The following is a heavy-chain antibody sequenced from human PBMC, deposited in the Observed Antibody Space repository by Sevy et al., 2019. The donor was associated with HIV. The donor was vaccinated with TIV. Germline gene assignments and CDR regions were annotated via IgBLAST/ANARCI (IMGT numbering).Heavy chain of an antibody. CDR2: ISGSGGST. V-gene: IGHV3-23*01. CDR3: AKDRGNDFWSGYKQGMDV. Sequence: GGSLRLSCAASGFTFSSYAMSWVRQAPGKGLEWVSAISGSGGSTYYADSVKGRFTISRDHSKNTLYLQMNSLIAEDTAVYYCAKDRGNDFWSGYKQGMDVWGQGTTVTVSS. D-gene: IGHD3-3*01. J-gene: IGHJ6*02. CDR1: GFTFSSYA.